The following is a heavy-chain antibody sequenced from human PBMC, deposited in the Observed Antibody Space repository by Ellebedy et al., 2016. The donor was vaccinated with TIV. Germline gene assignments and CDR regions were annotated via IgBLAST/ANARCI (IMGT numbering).Heavy chain of an antibody. D-gene: IGHD6-6*01. Sequence: ASVKVSXXASGYTFASFGLSWVRQAPGQGLEWMGWISAYNGDINYAQNFQGRVAMTTDTATSTVYVDLRRLRSDDTAVYYCERVSVDVVIGYHYFYMDIWGKGTTVTVSS. J-gene: IGHJ6*03. CDR3: ERVSVDVVIGYHYFYMDI. CDR1: GYTFASFG. V-gene: IGHV1-18*01. CDR2: ISAYNGDI.